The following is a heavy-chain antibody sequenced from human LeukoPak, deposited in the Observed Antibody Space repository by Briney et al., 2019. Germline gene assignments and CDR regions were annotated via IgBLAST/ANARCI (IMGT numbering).Heavy chain of an antibody. CDR3: AKGSSGYFVDL. Sequence: GGSLRLSCAASGFIFNNYSLIWVRQAPGKGLEWVSAISNDGGGTNYADFVKGRFTISRDNSKNTLFLQMNSLRAEDTALYYCAKGSSGYFVDLWGQGTLVTVSS. CDR2: ISNDGGGT. CDR1: GFIFNNYS. D-gene: IGHD3-22*01. J-gene: IGHJ5*02. V-gene: IGHV3-23*01.